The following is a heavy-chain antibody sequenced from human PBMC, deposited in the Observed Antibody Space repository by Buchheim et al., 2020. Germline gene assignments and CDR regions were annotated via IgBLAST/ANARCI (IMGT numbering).Heavy chain of an antibody. Sequence: QLVQSGAEVKKPGSSVRVSCKASGGSLSTYAISWVRQAPGQGLEWMGGFLPISGTTTYAQRFQGRVTISADESMTTAYLELSSLRSEYTAVYYCARERAAAGSVDWFGPWGQGTL. J-gene: IGHJ5*02. CDR2: FLPISGTT. CDR1: GGSLSTYA. V-gene: IGHV1-69*01. CDR3: ARERAAAGSVDWFGP. D-gene: IGHD6-13*01.